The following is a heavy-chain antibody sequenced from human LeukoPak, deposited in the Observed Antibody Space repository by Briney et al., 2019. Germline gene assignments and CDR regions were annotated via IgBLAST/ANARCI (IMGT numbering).Heavy chain of an antibody. D-gene: IGHD2-21*01. CDR2: IKQDGSEK. V-gene: IGHV3-7*01. CDR1: GFTFSSYW. J-gene: IGHJ3*02. Sequence: GGSLRLSCAASGFTFSSYWMTWVRQAPGKGLEWMANIKQDGSEKYYVDSVKGRFTISRDNAKNSLYLQMNSLRAEDTAVYYCARDDSLQPPPAAAFDIWGQGTMVTVSS. CDR3: ARDDSLQPPPAAAFDI.